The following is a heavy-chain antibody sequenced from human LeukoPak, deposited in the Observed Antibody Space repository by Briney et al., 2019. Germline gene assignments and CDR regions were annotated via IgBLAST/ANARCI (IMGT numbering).Heavy chain of an antibody. Sequence: SETLSLTCAVYGVSFSGYYWSWIRQPPGKGLEWIGEINHSGSTNYNPSLKSRVTISVDTSKNQFSLKLSSVTAADTAVYYCARCPRSGWFDYWGQGTLVTVSS. D-gene: IGHD6-19*01. V-gene: IGHV4-34*01. J-gene: IGHJ4*02. CDR1: GVSFSGYY. CDR2: INHSGST. CDR3: ARCPRSGWFDY.